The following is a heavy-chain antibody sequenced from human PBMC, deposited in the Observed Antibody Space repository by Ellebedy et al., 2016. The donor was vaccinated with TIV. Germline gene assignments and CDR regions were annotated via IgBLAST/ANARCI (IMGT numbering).Heavy chain of an antibody. CDR3: AKGRGGGSDSSAPRYYFDY. Sequence: PGGSLRLSCAASGFTFTSFAMSWVRQAPGKGLEWVSTISHTGTRTYYADSVEGRFTISRDTSKKTLYLQMNSLRAEETAIYYCAKGRGGGSDSSAPRYYFDYWGLGTLVTVSS. CDR2: ISHTGTRT. D-gene: IGHD3-22*01. V-gene: IGHV3-23*01. J-gene: IGHJ4*02. CDR1: GFTFTSFA.